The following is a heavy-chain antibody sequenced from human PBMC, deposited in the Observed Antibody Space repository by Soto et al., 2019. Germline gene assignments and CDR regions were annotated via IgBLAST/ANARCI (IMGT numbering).Heavy chain of an antibody. D-gene: IGHD3-22*01. Sequence: HPGGSLRLSCAASGFTFSSYAMSWVRQAPGKGLEWVSAISGSGGSTYYADSVKGRFTISRDNSKNTLYLQMNSLRAEDTAVYYCAKAPYYSDSASTVDYWGKGNLVTVSS. V-gene: IGHV3-23*01. CDR2: ISGSGGST. CDR3: AKAPYYSDSASTVDY. CDR1: GFTFSSYA. J-gene: IGHJ4*02.